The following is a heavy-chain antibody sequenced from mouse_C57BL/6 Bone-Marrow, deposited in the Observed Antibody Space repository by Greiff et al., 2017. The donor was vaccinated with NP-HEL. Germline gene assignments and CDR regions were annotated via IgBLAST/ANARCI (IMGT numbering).Heavy chain of an antibody. CDR1: GYTFTSYG. CDR3: ARWDYGSSWGFDY. Sequence: QVHVKQSGAELARPGASVKLSCKASGYTFTSYGISWVKQRTGQGLEWIGEIYPRSGNTYYNEKFKGKATLTADKSSSTAYMELRSLTSEDSAVYFCARWDYGSSWGFDYWGQGTTLTVSS. CDR2: IYPRSGNT. D-gene: IGHD1-1*01. V-gene: IGHV1-81*01. J-gene: IGHJ2*01.